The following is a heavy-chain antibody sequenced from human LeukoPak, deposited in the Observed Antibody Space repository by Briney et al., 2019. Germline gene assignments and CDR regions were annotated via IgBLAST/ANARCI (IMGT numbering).Heavy chain of an antibody. CDR1: GFTFSGYS. J-gene: IGHJ6*02. V-gene: IGHV3-21*01. CDR2: ISSMGTYI. CDR3: ARWVNSGSYKLFRGMDV. Sequence: GGSLRLSCAASGFTFSGYSMNWVRQAPGKGLEWVSSISSMGTYIYYADSVKGRFTASRDNAKNSLYLQTNSLSPEDTAVYYCARWVNSGSYKLFRGMDVWGQGTTVTVSS. D-gene: IGHD1-26*01.